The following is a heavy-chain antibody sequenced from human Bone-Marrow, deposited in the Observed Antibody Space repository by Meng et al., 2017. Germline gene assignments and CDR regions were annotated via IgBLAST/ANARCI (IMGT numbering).Heavy chain of an antibody. CDR2: INPNSGGT. J-gene: IGHJ3*02. Sequence: ASVKVSCKASGYTFTGYYMHWVRQAPGQGLEWMGRINPNSGGTNYAQKFQGRVTMTRDTSISTAYMELSRLRSDDTAVYYCARGVDYPPPGFPLDIWGQGTMVTVSS. CDR1: GYTFTGYY. CDR3: ARGVDYPPPGFPLDI. V-gene: IGHV1-2*06. D-gene: IGHD5-12*01.